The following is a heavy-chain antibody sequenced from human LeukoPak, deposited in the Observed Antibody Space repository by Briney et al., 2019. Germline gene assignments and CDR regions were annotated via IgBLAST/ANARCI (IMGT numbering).Heavy chain of an antibody. J-gene: IGHJ4*02. CDR1: GGTFSSYA. CDR3: ARGGFLTSGIVGAMDY. Sequence: GASVKVSCKASGGTFSSYAISWVRQAPGQGLEWMGIINPSGGSTSYAQKFQGRVTMTRDTSTSTVYMELSSLRSEDTAVYYCARGGFLTSGIVGAMDYWGQGTLVTVSS. D-gene: IGHD1-26*01. V-gene: IGHV1-46*01. CDR2: INPSGGST.